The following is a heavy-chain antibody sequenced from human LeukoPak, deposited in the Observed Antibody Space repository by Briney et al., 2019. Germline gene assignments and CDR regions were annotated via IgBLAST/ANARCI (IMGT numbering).Heavy chain of an antibody. Sequence: GGSRRFSGAASGFTFSTYSLSWVRQGPGKGLKWVSAITGSGGTTYYADSVKGRFTISTDNSKNTPDLQRNSFRVQATAVYYCAKLAHDSSGSPHWGEGSLVSVST. D-gene: IGHD3-22*01. V-gene: IGHV3-23*01. J-gene: IGHJ4*02. CDR3: AKLAHDSSGSPH. CDR2: ITGSGGTT. CDR1: GFTFSTYS.